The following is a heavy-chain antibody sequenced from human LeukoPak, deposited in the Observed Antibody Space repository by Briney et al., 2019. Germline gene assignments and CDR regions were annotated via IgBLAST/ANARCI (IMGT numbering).Heavy chain of an antibody. CDR2: ISAYNGNT. CDR3: ARARGETRHGIWFDP. CDR1: GYTFTSYG. V-gene: IGHV1-18*01. D-gene: IGHD3-10*01. Sequence: ASVKVSCKASGYTFTSYGISWVRQAPGQGLEWMGWISAYNGNTNYAQKLQGRVTMTTDTSTSTAYMELSSLRSEDTAVYYCARARGETRHGIWFDPWGQGTLVTVSS. J-gene: IGHJ5*02.